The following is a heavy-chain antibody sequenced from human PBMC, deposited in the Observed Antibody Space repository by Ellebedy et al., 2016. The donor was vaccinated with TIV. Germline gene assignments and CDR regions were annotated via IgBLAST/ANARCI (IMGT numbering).Heavy chain of an antibody. CDR3: AGIADVRFDP. CDR1: GFTFSSYW. CDR2: ISYDGSHK. D-gene: IGHD3-10*02. V-gene: IGHV3-30*03. J-gene: IGHJ5*02. Sequence: PGGSLRLSCAASGFTFSSYWMTWVRQAPGKGLEWVAVISYDGSHKYYADSVKGRFTISRDNSNNTLYLQMNSLRPEDTAVYYCAGIADVRFDPWGQGTLITVSS.